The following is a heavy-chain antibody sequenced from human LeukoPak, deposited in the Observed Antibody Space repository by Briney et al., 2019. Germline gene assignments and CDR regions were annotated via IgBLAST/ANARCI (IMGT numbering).Heavy chain of an antibody. J-gene: IGHJ6*02. CDR1: GYTFTDYY. Sequence: ASVTVSCKASGYTFTDYYMHWVRQAPGQGLEWMGWINPNSGGTNYAQKFQGRVTMTTDTSISTAYMEVSRLRPDDTAVYYCARVRIGQQLDKYYYYAMDVWGQGTTVTVSS. CDR2: INPNSGGT. CDR3: ARVRIGQQLDKYYYYAMDV. V-gene: IGHV1-2*02. D-gene: IGHD6-13*01.